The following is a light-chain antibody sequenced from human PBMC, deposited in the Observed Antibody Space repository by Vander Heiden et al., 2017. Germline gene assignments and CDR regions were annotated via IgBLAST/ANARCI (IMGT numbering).Light chain of an antibody. J-gene: IGKJ1*01. CDR3: QQSYSTLLT. CDR2: AAS. Sequence: QMTQSPSSLSASVGDRVTITCRASQSISSYLNWYQQKPGKAPKLLIYAASSLQSGVPSRFSGSGSGTDFTLTISSLQPEDFATYYCQQSYSTLLTFGPGTKVDIK. CDR1: QSISSY. V-gene: IGKV1-39*01.